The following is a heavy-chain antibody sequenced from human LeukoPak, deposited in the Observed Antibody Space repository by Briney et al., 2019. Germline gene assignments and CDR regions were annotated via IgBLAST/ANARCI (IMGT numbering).Heavy chain of an antibody. Sequence: ASVTVSCKTSVYTFTDHHMHWVRQAPGQGLEWMGRVDPKSGGTIYAQNFQGRVAMTSDTSTSTASMEVSSLKSDDTAVYYCATETWYFASWGQGTLVTVSS. CDR3: ATETWYFAS. V-gene: IGHV1-2*02. D-gene: IGHD1-14*01. J-gene: IGHJ4*02. CDR1: VYTFTDHH. CDR2: VDPKSGGT.